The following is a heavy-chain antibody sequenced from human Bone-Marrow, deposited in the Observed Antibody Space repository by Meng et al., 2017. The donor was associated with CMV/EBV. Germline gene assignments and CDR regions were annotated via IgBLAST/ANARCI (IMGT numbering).Heavy chain of an antibody. J-gene: IGHJ5*02. CDR1: GFTFSHSW. Sequence: GGSLRLSCAASGFTFSHSWMHWVRQAPGKGLVWVSHINTDGSTTNYADSVKGRFTISRDNAKNTLYLQMDSLRAEDTALYYCARGRSCGNGVCYDDHNYFGPWGQGTLVTVSS. CDR2: INTDGSTT. D-gene: IGHD2-8*01. V-gene: IGHV3-74*01. CDR3: ARGRSCGNGVCYDDHNYFGP.